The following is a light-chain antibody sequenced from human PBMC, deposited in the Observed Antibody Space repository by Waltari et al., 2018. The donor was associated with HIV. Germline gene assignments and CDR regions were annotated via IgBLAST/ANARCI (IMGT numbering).Light chain of an antibody. J-gene: IGKJ1*01. CDR3: QQYNSYPWT. CDR1: KSISSW. V-gene: IGKV1-5*03. CDR2: KAS. Sequence: DIQMTQSPSTLSASVGDRVTITCRASKSISSWLAWYQQKPGKAPKLLIYKASSLESGVPSRFSGGGSGTEFTLTISSLQPDDFATYYCQQYNSYPWTFGQGTKVEIK.